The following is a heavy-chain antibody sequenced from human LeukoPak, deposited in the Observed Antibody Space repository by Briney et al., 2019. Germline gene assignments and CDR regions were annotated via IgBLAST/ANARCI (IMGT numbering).Heavy chain of an antibody. CDR1: GGSFSGYY. J-gene: IGHJ4*02. Sequence: SETLSLTCAVYGGSFSGYYWSWIRQPPGKGLEWIGEINHSGSTNYNPSLKSRVTISVDTSKNQFSLKLSSVTAADTAVYYCARGRVGSWYGAYWGQGTLVTVSS. CDR3: ARGRVGSWYGAY. CDR2: INHSGST. V-gene: IGHV4-34*01. D-gene: IGHD6-13*01.